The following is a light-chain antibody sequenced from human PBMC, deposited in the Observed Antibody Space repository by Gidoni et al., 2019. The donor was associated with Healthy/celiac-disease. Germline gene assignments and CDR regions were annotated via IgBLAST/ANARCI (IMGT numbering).Light chain of an antibody. V-gene: IGLV2-23*01. CDR2: EGS. CDR3: CSYAGSSTDVV. CDR1: SSDLGSYNL. Sequence: QSALTQPASVSGSPGQSITISCTGTSSDLGSYNLVSWYQQHPGKAPKLMIYEGSKRPSGVSNRFAGSKSGNTASLTISGLQAEDEADYYCCSYAGSSTDVVFGGGTKLTVL. J-gene: IGLJ2*01.